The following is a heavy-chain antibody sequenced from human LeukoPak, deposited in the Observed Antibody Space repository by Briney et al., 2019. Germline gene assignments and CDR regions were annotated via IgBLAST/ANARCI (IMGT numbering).Heavy chain of an antibody. Sequence: SETLSLTCTVSGGSFSSNSYYWGWIRQPPGKGLEWIGSIYYAGSTYYNPSLKSRVTISVDTSKNQFSLKLSSVTAADTAVYYCARGMDVWGQGTTVTVSS. J-gene: IGHJ6*02. CDR3: ARGMDV. CDR2: IYYAGST. CDR1: GGSFSSNSYY. V-gene: IGHV4-39*01.